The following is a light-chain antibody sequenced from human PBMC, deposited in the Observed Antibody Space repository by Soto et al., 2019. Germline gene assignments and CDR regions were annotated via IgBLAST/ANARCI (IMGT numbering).Light chain of an antibody. CDR3: QQYNNWPPLN. CDR1: QSVSSN. J-gene: IGKJ4*01. Sequence: EIVMTQSPATLSVSPGERATLSCRSSQSVSSNLAWYQQKPGQAPRLLIDGAATRATGIPARFSGSGSVTEFTLTISTLQSDDCAVYDCQQYNNWPPLNFGGGTKVESK. V-gene: IGKV3-15*01. CDR2: GAA.